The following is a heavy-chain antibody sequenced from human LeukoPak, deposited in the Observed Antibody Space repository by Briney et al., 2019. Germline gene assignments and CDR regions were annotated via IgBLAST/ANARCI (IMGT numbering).Heavy chain of an antibody. CDR2: IVVGSGNT. V-gene: IGHV1-58*01. CDR1: GFTFTSSA. J-gene: IGHJ5*02. Sequence: ASVKVSCKASGFTFTSSAVQWVRQARGQRLEWIGWIVVGSGNTNYAQKFQERVTITRDMSTSTAYMELSSLRSEDTAVYYCAAAIAAAGRGGNWFDPWGQGTLVTVSS. D-gene: IGHD6-13*01. CDR3: AAAIAAAGRGGNWFDP.